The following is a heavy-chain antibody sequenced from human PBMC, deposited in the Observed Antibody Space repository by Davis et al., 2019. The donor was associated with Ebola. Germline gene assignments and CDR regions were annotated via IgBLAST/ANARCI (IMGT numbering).Heavy chain of an antibody. CDR1: GFTFSSYS. D-gene: IGHD3-16*02. J-gene: IGHJ6*02. V-gene: IGHV3-23*01. CDR2: ISGSGGST. CDR3: AKSDSVITFGGVIVIPSHYYYYGMDV. Sequence: PGGSLRLSCAASGFTFSSYSMNWVRQAPGKGLEWVSAISGSGGSTYYADSVKGRFTISRDNSKNTLYLQMNSLRAEDTAVYYCAKSDSVITFGGVIVIPSHYYYYGMDVWGQGTTVTVSS.